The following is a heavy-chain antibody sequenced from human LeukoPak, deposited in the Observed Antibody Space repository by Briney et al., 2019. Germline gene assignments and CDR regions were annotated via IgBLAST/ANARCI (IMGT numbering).Heavy chain of an antibody. CDR1: EFTFSNSW. CDR3: ARDRGWQQFDY. V-gene: IGHV3-7*01. CDR2: IKEDGSEE. D-gene: IGHD5-24*01. J-gene: IGHJ4*02. Sequence: GGSLRLSCAASEFTFSNSWMTWVRQAPGKGLERVANIKEDGSEEYYVDSVKGRFTISRDNAKNSMYLEMNSLRAEDTAVYYCARDRGWQQFDYWGQGTLVTVSS.